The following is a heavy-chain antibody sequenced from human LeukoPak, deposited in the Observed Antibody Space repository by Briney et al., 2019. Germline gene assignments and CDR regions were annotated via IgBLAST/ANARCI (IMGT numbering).Heavy chain of an antibody. CDR2: INQDGSER. J-gene: IGHJ6*02. Sequence: GGSLRLSCTVSGFTFRDHWMSWVRQAPGKGLEWVAYINQDGSERQYVDPVKGRFTTSRDNVKSSPFLQVNSLRVEDTAVYYCARGHYGLDVWGQGTTVIVSS. CDR3: ARGHYGLDV. CDR1: GFTFRDHW. V-gene: IGHV3-7*03.